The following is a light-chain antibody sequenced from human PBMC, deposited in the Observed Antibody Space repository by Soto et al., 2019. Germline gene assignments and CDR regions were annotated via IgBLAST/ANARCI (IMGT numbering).Light chain of an antibody. V-gene: IGLV2-23*01. CDR1: SSDVGSYNF. J-gene: IGLJ1*01. CDR2: EGT. Sequence: QSVLTQPASVSGTPGQSITIFRTATSSDVGSYNFVSWYQQYPGKVPKLMIYEGTKRPSGVSNRFSGSKSGNTASLTISGLQAWDEADFYCFSYAGSTYVCGSGTKVTV. CDR3: FSYAGSTYV.